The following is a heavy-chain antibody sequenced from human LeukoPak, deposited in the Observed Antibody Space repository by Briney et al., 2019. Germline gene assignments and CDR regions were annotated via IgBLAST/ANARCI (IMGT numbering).Heavy chain of an antibody. D-gene: IGHD6-19*01. CDR2: MNPNSGDT. CDR1: VYTFTSYD. V-gene: IGHV1-8*01. CDR3: ARDKDMAVPGY. Sequence: ASVKVSCKASVYTFTSYDINWVRQATGQGLAWMGRMNPNSGDTGFAQKFQGRLTMTRSTSISTAYMELSSLRSEDTAVYYCARDKDMAVPGYWGQGTLVTVSS. J-gene: IGHJ4*02.